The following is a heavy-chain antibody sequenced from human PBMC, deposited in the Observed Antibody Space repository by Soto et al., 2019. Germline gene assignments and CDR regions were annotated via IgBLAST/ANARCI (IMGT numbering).Heavy chain of an antibody. Sequence: EVQLLESGGGLVQPGGSLRLSCAASGFTFSSYAMSWVRQAPGKGLEWVSAISGSGGSTYYADSVKGRFTISRDNSKNTLYLQMNSLRAEDTAVYYCAKRFNTYYYDSSGYSRGDYWGQGTLVTVSS. J-gene: IGHJ4*02. CDR1: GFTFSSYA. V-gene: IGHV3-23*01. CDR3: AKRFNTYYYDSSGYSRGDY. CDR2: ISGSGGST. D-gene: IGHD3-22*01.